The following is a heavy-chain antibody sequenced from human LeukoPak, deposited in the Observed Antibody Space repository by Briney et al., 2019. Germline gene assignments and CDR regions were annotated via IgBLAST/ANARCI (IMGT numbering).Heavy chain of an antibody. V-gene: IGHV3-48*03. J-gene: IGHJ4*02. D-gene: IGHD2-15*01. CDR1: GFTFSSYE. CDR2: ISSGGSTI. Sequence: PGGSLRLSCAASGFTFSSYEMNWVRQAPGKGLEWVSYISSGGSTIYYADSVRGRFTISRDNAKNSLYLQMNSLRAEDTAVYYCARTLVVVTATSSYWGQGTLVTVSS. CDR3: ARTLVVVTATSSY.